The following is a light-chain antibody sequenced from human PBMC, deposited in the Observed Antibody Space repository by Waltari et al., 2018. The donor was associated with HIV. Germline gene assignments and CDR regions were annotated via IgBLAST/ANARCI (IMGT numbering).Light chain of an antibody. CDR1: SSNIGSKF. Sequence: QSVLTQPPSVSAAPGQEVTISCSGSSSNIGSKFLSWYQPVPGAAPKLLIYDNNKRPSGIPYRVSGSNSGTSVTLGITGLQTGDEAAYYCSTWDVSLGAGVFGGGTKLTVL. CDR3: STWDVSLGAGV. CDR2: DNN. J-gene: IGLJ2*01. V-gene: IGLV1-51*01.